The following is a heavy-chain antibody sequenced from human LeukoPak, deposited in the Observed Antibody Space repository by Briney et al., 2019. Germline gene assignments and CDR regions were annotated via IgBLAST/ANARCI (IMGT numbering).Heavy chain of an antibody. CDR1: GFTFSSYE. V-gene: IGHV3-48*03. CDR2: ISSSGSTI. Sequence: GGSLRLSCAASGFTFSSYEMNWVRQAPGKGLEWVSYISSSGSTIYYADSVKGRFTISRDNAKNSLYLQMNSLRAEDTAVYYCASTRHYGSGSPDYWGQGTLVTVSS. J-gene: IGHJ4*02. D-gene: IGHD3-10*01. CDR3: ASTRHYGSGSPDY.